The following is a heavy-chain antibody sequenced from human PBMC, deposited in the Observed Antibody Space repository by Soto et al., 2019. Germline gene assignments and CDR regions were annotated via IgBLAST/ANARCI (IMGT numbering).Heavy chain of an antibody. CDR2: INPSGGST. V-gene: IGHV1-46*01. J-gene: IGHJ6*02. CDR3: ARDRLDYYDSSGPNGMDV. CDR1: GYTFTSYY. D-gene: IGHD3-22*01. Sequence: GAPVEVSCKASGYTFTSYYMHWVRQAPGQGLEWMGIINPSGGSTSYAQKFQGRVTMTRDTSTSTVYMELSSLRSEDTAVYYCARDRLDYYDSSGPNGMDVWGQGTTVTVSS.